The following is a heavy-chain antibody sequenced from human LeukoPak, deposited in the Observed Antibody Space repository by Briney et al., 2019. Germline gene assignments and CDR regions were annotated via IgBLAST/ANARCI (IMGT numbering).Heavy chain of an antibody. J-gene: IGHJ4*02. V-gene: IGHV4-31*03. CDR3: ERASMGSGYYPYFDY. CDR1: GGSISSGGYY. D-gene: IGHD3-22*01. CDR2: IYYSGST. Sequence: SETLSLTCTVSGGSISSGGYYWSWIRQQPGKGLEWIGYIYYSGSTYYNPSLKSRVTISVDTSKNQFSLKLSSVTAADTAVYYCERASMGSGYYPYFDYWGQGTLVTVSS.